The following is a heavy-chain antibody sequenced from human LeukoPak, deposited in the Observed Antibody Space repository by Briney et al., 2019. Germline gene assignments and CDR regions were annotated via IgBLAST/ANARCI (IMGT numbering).Heavy chain of an antibody. CDR3: ARETRRGDAFDI. D-gene: IGHD3-16*01. CDR2: ISSNGGST. V-gene: IGHV3-64*01. J-gene: IGHJ3*02. Sequence: PGGSLRLSCAASGFTFSNYAMHWVRQAPGKRLEYVSAISSNGGSTYYANSVKGRFTISRVKSKNTVYLKMGSLRAEDMAVYYCARETRRGDAFDIWGQGTMVTVSS. CDR1: GFTFSNYA.